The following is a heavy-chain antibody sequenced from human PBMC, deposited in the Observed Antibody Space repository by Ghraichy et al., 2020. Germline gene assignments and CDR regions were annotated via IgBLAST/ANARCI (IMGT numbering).Heavy chain of an antibody. CDR3: ARRRAGSYTVGWHFFDY. CDR2: INHSGNT. V-gene: IGHV4-34*01. CDR1: GGSFSGFY. D-gene: IGHD3-10*01. Sequence: SETLSLTCTVYGGSFSGFYWSWIRQPPEKGLEWIGEINHSGNTNYNPSFKSRVTTSVDTSKNQFSLELKSMTAADTAVYYCARRRAGSYTVGWHFFDYWGQGTLVAVSS. J-gene: IGHJ4*02.